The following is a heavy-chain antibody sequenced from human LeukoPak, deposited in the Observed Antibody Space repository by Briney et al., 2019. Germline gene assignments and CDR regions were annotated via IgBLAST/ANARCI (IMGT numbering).Heavy chain of an antibody. V-gene: IGHV3-33*01. D-gene: IGHD4-23*01. Sequence: PGGPLRVSCAASGFTFSSYGMHWVRQAPGKGLEWVAVIWYDGSNTYYADSVKGRFTISRDNSKNTLYLQMNSLRAEDTAVYYCACGGLYWYFDLWGRGTLVTVSS. CDR1: GFTFSSYG. J-gene: IGHJ2*01. CDR2: IWYDGSNT. CDR3: ACGGLYWYFDL.